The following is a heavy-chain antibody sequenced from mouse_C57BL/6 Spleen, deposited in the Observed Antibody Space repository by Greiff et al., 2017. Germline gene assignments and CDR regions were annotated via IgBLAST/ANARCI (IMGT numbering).Heavy chain of an antibody. CDR3: ALRDYGNWFAY. Sequence: QVQLQQPGAELVRPGSSVKLSCKASGYTFTSYWMHWVKQRPIQGLEWIGNIDPSDSETHYNQKFKDKATLTVDKSSSTAYMQLSSLTSEDSAVYYCALRDYGNWFAYWGQGTLVTVSA. V-gene: IGHV1-52*01. D-gene: IGHD2-1*01. CDR1: GYTFTSYW. CDR2: IDPSDSET. J-gene: IGHJ3*01.